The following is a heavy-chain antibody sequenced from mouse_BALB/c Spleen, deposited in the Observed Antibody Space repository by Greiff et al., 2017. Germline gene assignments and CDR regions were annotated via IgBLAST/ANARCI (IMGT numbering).Heavy chain of an antibody. CDR2: IDPSDSYT. D-gene: IGHD1-2*01. V-gene: IGHV1-69*02. CDR3: ARWSITTAPFDY. Sequence: QVQLQQPGAELVKPGASVKLSCKASGYTFTSYWMHWVKQRPGQGLEWIGEIDPSDSYTNYNQKFKGKATLTVDKSSSTAYMQLSSLTSEDSAVYYCARWSITTAPFDYWGQGTLVTVSA. CDR1: GYTFTSYW. J-gene: IGHJ3*01.